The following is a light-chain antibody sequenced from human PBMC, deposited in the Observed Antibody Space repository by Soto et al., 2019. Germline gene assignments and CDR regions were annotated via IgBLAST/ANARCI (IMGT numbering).Light chain of an antibody. J-gene: IGKJ1*01. V-gene: IGKV1-39*01. CDR2: AAY. Sequence: DIQMTQSPSSLSASIGDRVTITCRASQSISRSLNWYQQKPGKAPKLLISAAYTVQSGVPSRFSGSGSGTDFTLTINSLQIADFATYYCQQSYTTLWTFGQGTKVDI. CDR3: QQSYTTLWT. CDR1: QSISRS.